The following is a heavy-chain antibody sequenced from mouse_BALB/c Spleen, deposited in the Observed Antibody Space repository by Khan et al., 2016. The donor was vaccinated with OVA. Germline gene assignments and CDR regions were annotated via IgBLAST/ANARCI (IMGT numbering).Heavy chain of an antibody. D-gene: IGHD3-3*01. CDR1: GYTFTNYG. V-gene: IGHV9-1*02. CDR3: AIGASYWDFDV. Sequence: QIQLVQSGPELKKPGETVKISCKASGYTFTNYGMNWVKQAPGKGLKWMGWINTYTGEPTYTDDFKGRFAFSLETSASTAYLQINNLKNEDMATYFCAIGASYWDFDVWGAGTTVTVSS. J-gene: IGHJ1*01. CDR2: INTYTGEP.